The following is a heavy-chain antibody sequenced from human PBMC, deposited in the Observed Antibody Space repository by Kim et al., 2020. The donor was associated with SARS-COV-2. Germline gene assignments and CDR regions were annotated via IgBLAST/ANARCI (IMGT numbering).Heavy chain of an antibody. J-gene: IGHJ4*02. D-gene: IGHD3-22*01. V-gene: IGHV3-30*03. CDR3: ARVPYYYDSSGFDY. Sequence: ADSVKGRFTISRDKSKNTLFLQMNSLRAEDTAVYYCARVPYYYDSSGFDYWGQGTLVTVSS.